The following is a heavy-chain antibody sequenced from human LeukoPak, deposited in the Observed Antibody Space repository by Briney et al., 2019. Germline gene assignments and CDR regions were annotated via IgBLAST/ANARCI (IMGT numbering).Heavy chain of an antibody. D-gene: IGHD3-3*01. V-gene: IGHV3-7*01. J-gene: IGHJ4*02. Sequence: PGGSLSLSCAASGFLFTNYFMSWVRQAPGKGLGWVASIKHDGSEKYYVDSVRGRFTISRDNTKNSLYLQMSSLRAEDTAVYYCATDRGWRTSGYYLYYFEYWGQGTLVTFSS. CDR1: GFLFTNYF. CDR2: IKHDGSEK. CDR3: ATDRGWRTSGYYLYYFEY.